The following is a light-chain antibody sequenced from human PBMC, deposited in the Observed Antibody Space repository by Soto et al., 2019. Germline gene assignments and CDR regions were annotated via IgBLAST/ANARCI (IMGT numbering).Light chain of an antibody. CDR1: QTISSW. V-gene: IGKV1-5*03. J-gene: IGKJ1*01. CDR3: QQYNNWWT. CDR2: KAS. Sequence: DIQMTQSPSTLSGSVGDRVTITCRASQTISSWLAWYQQKPGKAPKLLIYKASTLKSGVPSRFSGSGSGTEFTLTISSLQSEDFAVYYRQQYNNWWTFGQGTKVDIK.